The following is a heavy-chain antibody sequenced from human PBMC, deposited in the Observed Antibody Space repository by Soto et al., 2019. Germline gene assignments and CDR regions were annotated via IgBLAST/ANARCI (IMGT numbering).Heavy chain of an antibody. CDR2: IYYSGST. V-gene: IGHV4-31*03. D-gene: IGHD6-13*01. Sequence: SETLSLTCTVSGGSISSGGYYWSWIRQHPGKGLEWIGYIYYSGSTYYNPSLKSRVTISVDTSKNQYSLKLSSVTAADTAVYYCARAAHYSSPFRWFDPWGQGTLVTVSS. CDR3: ARAAHYSSPFRWFDP. J-gene: IGHJ5*02. CDR1: GGSISSGGYY.